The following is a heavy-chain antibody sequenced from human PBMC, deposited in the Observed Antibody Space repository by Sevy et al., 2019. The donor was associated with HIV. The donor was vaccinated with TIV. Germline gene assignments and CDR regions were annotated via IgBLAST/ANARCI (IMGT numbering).Heavy chain of an antibody. V-gene: IGHV1-24*01. Sequence: ASVKVSCKVSGYTLTKLDMHWVRQAPGKGLEWMGGFDPEDGDTFYAQKFQGRVTMTEDTSTDTAYMELSSLRSEDTAVYYCARVWNSDYYDSSGPNWFDSWGQGTLVTVSS. J-gene: IGHJ5*01. D-gene: IGHD3-22*01. CDR1: GYTLTKLD. CDR2: FDPEDGDT. CDR3: ARVWNSDYYDSSGPNWFDS.